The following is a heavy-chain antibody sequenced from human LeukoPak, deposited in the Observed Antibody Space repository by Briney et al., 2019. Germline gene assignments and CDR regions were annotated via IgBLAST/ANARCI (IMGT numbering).Heavy chain of an antibody. CDR3: AKGYLRLVDS. CDR2: ISSGGRT. Sequence: SGGSLRLSCAVSGFTVNNDAMSWVRQAPGKGLEWVAAISSGGRTYYADSVKGRFTIARDNSKNMLFLQVSSLRVEDTAVYYCAKGYLRLVDSWGQGTLVTVSS. D-gene: IGHD5-12*01. V-gene: IGHV3-23*01. J-gene: IGHJ4*02. CDR1: GFTVNNDA.